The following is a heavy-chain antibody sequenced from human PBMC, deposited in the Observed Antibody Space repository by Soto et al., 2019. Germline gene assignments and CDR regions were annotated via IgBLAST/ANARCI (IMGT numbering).Heavy chain of an antibody. V-gene: IGHV3-30*18. CDR2: ISYDGSNK. CDR3: AKDLLSRGYYYSGGYFDY. Sequence: QVQLVESGGGVVQPGRSLRLSCAASGFTFSSYGMHWVRQAPGKGLEWVAVISYDGSNKYYADSVKGRFTISRDNSKNTLYLQMNSLRAEDTAVYYCAKDLLSRGYYYSGGYFDYWGQGTLVTVSS. CDR1: GFTFSSYG. D-gene: IGHD3-22*01. J-gene: IGHJ4*02.